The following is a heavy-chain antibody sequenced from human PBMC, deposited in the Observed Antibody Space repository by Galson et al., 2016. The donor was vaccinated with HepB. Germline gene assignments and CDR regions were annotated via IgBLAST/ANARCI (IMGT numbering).Heavy chain of an antibody. CDR2: ISYDGDHQ. V-gene: IGHV3-30*03. CDR3: ATGVTPDF. Sequence: SLRLSCAASGFTFDNYGMHWVRQSPGKGLEWLALISYDGDHQFYADSVKGRFIISRDNSKNSLFLQMTSLRAEDTAVYYCATGVTPDFWGRGALVTVSS. CDR1: GFTFDNYG. D-gene: IGHD2-21*02. J-gene: IGHJ4*02.